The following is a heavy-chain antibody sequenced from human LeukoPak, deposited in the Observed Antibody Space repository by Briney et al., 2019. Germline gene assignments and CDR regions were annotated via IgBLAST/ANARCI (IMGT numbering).Heavy chain of an antibody. J-gene: IGHJ4*02. V-gene: IGHV3-20*04. Sequence: GGSLRLSCAASGFIFDDYGMSRVRHAPGKGLEWVSGINWKGGSTGYGDSVEGRFTISRDNAKNSLYLQMNGLRAEDTALYYCARDLKRLAAVQPPEFDYRGQGTLVTVSS. CDR1: GFIFDDYG. CDR2: INWKGGST. CDR3: ARDLKRLAAVQPPEFDY. D-gene: IGHD6-13*01.